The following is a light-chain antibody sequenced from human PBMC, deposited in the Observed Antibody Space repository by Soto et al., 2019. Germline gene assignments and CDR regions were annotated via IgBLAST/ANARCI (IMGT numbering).Light chain of an antibody. V-gene: IGKV4-1*01. CDR3: QQYYSSPWT. CDR2: WAS. J-gene: IGKJ1*01. Sequence: DIVMTQSPDSLAVSLGERATINCKSSQSVLYSFNNKNCLAWYQQKPGQPPKLLIYWASTRESGVPDRFSGSGSGKDFTLTISSLQAEDVAVYYCQQYYSSPWTFGQGTKVEIK. CDR1: QSVLYSFNNKNC.